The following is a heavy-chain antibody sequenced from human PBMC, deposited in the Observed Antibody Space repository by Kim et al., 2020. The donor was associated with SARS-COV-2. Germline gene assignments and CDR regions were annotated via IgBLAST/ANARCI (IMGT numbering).Heavy chain of an antibody. V-gene: IGHV3-15*01. D-gene: IGHD2-8*01. CDR1: GFTFSNAW. Sequence: GGSLRLSCAASGFTFSNAWMSWVRQAPGKGLEWVGRIKSKTDGGTTDYAAPVKGRFTISRDDSKNTLYLQMNSLKTEDTAVYYCTTDPPDIVLMVYAEDAFDIWGQGTMVTVSS. CDR3: TTDPPDIVLMVYAEDAFDI. J-gene: IGHJ3*02. CDR2: IKSKTDGGTT.